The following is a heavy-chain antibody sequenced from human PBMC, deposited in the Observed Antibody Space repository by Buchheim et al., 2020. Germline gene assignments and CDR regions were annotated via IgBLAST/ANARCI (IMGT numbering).Heavy chain of an antibody. CDR2: INTDGTDT. CDR3: ARGGTSGSLDY. Sequence: EVQLVDSGGGLVQPGGSLRLSCAASGFTFSGYWMHWVRQAPGKGPVWVSRINTDGTDTSYADSVKGRFTISRDNARHTLYLQMNSLEAEDTAVYFCARGGTSGSLDYWGQGTL. D-gene: IGHD3-10*01. V-gene: IGHV3-74*01. J-gene: IGHJ4*02. CDR1: GFTFSGYW.